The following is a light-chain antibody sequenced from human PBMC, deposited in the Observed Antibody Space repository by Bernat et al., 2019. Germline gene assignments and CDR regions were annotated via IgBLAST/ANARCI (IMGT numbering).Light chain of an antibody. CDR3: QQYNSYSET. V-gene: IGKV1-5*03. Sequence: DIQMTQSPSTLSASVGDRVTITCRASHSISNWVALYQQKPGKTPKLLIYKASTLESGVPSRFSGSGSGTEFTLTISSLQPDDFATYYCQQYNSYSETFGQGTKVEVK. CDR1: HSISNW. CDR2: KAS. J-gene: IGKJ1*01.